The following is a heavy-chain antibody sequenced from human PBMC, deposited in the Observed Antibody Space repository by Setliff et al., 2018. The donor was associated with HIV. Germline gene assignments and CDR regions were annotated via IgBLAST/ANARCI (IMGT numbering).Heavy chain of an antibody. D-gene: IGHD5-18*01. J-gene: IGHJ4*02. CDR2: INHSGST. V-gene: IGHV4-34*01. Sequence: SETLSLTCAVSGYSISSGYYWSWIRQPPGKGLEWIGEINHSGSTNYNPSLKSRVTISVDTSKNQFSLKLSSVTAADTAVYYCARGLWGSGYSYGYFDYWGQGTLVTVSS. CDR3: ARGLWGSGYSYGYFDY. CDR1: GYSISSGYY.